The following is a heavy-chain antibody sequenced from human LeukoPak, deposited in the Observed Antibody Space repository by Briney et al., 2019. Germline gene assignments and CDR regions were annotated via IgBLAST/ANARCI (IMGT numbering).Heavy chain of an antibody. V-gene: IGHV1-69*13. J-gene: IGHJ4*02. D-gene: IGHD3-10*01. Sequence: SVTVSCKSTGGTFSSYAICWVRKGHGHGLEWMGGIIPYIGTATYAQQSQGRVTITADESTGKDYMVLRSLRSADMAVDYCTSDVEDGSGSFVYYFDYWGQGTLVTVSS. CDR2: IIPYIGTA. CDR1: GGTFSSYA. CDR3: TSDVEDGSGSFVYYFDY.